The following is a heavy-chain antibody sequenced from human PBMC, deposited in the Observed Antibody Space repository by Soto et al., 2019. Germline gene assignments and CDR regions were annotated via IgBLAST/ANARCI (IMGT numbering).Heavy chain of an antibody. D-gene: IGHD6-13*01. V-gene: IGHV3-33*01. CDR3: ARAVPETTAAAGTLQH. CDR2: IWYDGSNK. Sequence: GGSLRLSCAASGFTFSSYGMHWVRQAPGKGLEWVAVIWYDGSNKYYADSVKGRFTISRDNSKNTLYLQMNSLRAEDTAVYYCARAVPETTAAAGTLQHWGQGTLVTVSS. CDR1: GFTFSSYG. J-gene: IGHJ1*01.